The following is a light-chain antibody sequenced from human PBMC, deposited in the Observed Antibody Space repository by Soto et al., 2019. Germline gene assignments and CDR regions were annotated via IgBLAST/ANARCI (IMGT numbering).Light chain of an antibody. CDR1: QPVNSY. CDR2: DTS. Sequence: VLTQSPGTLSLSPGESATFSCRASQPVNSYLNWYQQQPGQSPRLLMSDTSHRATGTPARFSGSGSGTDFTLTISSLEPEDFGVYYCQQRSNWMITFGQGTRLEIK. J-gene: IGKJ5*01. CDR3: QQRSNWMIT. V-gene: IGKV3-11*01.